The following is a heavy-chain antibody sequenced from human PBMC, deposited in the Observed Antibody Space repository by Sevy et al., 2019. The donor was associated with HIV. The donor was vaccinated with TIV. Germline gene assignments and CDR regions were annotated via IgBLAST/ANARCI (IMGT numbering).Heavy chain of an antibody. Sequence: ASVKVSCKASGGTFSSYAISWVRQAPGQGLEWMGGIIPIFGTANYAQKFQGRVTITADESMSTAYMELSSLRSEDTAVYYCARDLDDRWGTDYWGQGTLVTVSS. D-gene: IGHD3-22*01. CDR2: IIPIFGTA. J-gene: IGHJ4*02. CDR1: GGTFSSYA. CDR3: ARDLDDRWGTDY. V-gene: IGHV1-69*13.